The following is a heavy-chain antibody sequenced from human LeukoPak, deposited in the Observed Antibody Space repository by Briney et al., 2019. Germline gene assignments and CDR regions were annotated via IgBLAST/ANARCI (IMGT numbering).Heavy chain of an antibody. CDR3: ARDSSGRVYYCGMDV. CDR1: GYTFSNYG. D-gene: IGHD1-1*01. Sequence: GASVKVSCKTSGYTFSNYGISWVRQAPGQGLEWMGGIIPIFGTANYAQKFQGRVTITADESTSTAYMELSSLRSEDTAVYYCARDSSGRVYYCGMDVWGQGTTVTVSS. V-gene: IGHV1-69*13. J-gene: IGHJ6*02. CDR2: IIPIFGTA.